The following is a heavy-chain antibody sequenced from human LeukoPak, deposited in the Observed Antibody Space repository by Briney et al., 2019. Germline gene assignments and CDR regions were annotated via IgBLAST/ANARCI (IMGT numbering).Heavy chain of an antibody. J-gene: IGHJ3*02. CDR3: ARGSMELLWFGELFGAFDI. CDR2: INHSGST. Sequence: PSETQSLTCTVSGGSISSYYWSWIRQPPGTGLEWIGEINHSGSTNYNPSLKSRVTISVDTSKSQFSLKLSSVTAADTAVYYCARGSMELLWFGELFGAFDIWGQGTMVTVSS. CDR1: GGSISSYY. D-gene: IGHD3-10*01. V-gene: IGHV4-34*01.